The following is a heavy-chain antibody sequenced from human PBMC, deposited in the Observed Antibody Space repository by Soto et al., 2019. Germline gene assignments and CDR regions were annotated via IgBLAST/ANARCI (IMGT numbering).Heavy chain of an antibody. CDR2: IYYSGST. Sequence: SETLSLTCTVSGGSISSSSYCWGWIRQPPGKGLEWIGSIYYSGSTYYNPSLKSRVTISVDTSKNQFSLKLSSVTAADTALYYCASISDRGNGMDVWGQGTTVTVSS. CDR3: ASISDRGNGMDV. J-gene: IGHJ6*02. D-gene: IGHD3-10*01. CDR1: GGSISSSSYC. V-gene: IGHV4-39*01.